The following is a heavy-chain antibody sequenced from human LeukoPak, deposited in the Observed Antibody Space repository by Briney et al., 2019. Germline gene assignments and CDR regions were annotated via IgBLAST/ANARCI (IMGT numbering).Heavy chain of an antibody. D-gene: IGHD3-22*01. CDR2: IYYSGST. J-gene: IGHJ4*02. CDR3: ARGVYDSSGYYYANDY. V-gene: IGHV4-31*03. CDR1: GGSISSGGYY. Sequence: PSETLSLTCTVSGGSISSGGYYWSWIRQHPGKGLEWIGYIYYSGSTYYNPSLKSRVTISVDTSKSQFSLKLSSVTAADTAVYYCARGVYDSSGYYYANDYWGQGTLVTVSS.